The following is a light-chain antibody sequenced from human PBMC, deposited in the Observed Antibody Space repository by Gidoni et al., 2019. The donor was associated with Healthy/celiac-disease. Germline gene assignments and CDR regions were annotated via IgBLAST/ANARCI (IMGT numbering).Light chain of an antibody. CDR2: AAS. V-gene: IGKV1-39*01. CDR1: QSISSY. Sequence: IQMTQSPSALYASVGHRITITCRASQSISSYLNWYQQKPGKAPKLLIYAASSLQSGVPSRFSGSGSGTDFTLTISSLQPEDFATYYCQQSYSTPYTFGQGTKLEIK. CDR3: QQSYSTPYT. J-gene: IGKJ2*01.